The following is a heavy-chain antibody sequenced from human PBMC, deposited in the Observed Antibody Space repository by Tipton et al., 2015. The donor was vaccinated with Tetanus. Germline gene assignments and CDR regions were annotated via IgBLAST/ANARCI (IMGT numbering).Heavy chain of an antibody. Sequence: SGFTFDDYAMHWVRQAPGKGLEWVSGISWNSGSIGYADSVKGRFTISRDNAKNSLYLQMNSLRAEDTALYYCAKGLWYSSSSYFDYWGQGTLVTVSS. CDR1: GFTFDDYA. J-gene: IGHJ4*02. D-gene: IGHD6-6*01. CDR2: ISWNSGSI. CDR3: AKGLWYSSSSYFDY. V-gene: IGHV3-9*01.